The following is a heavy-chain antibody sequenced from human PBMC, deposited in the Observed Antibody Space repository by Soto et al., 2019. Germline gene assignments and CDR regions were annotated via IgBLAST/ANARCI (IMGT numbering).Heavy chain of an antibody. CDR1: GGTFSSYA. CDR3: ARGGDWNLPGGYYFDY. V-gene: IGHV1-69*01. J-gene: IGHJ4*02. CDR2: IIPIFGTA. Sequence: QVQLVQSGAEVKKPGSSVKVSCKASGGTFSSYAISWVRQAPVQGLEWMGGIIPIFGTANYAQKFQGRVTITADESTSTAYMELSSLRSEDTAVYYCARGGDWNLPGGYYFDYWGQGTLVTVSS. D-gene: IGHD1-1*01.